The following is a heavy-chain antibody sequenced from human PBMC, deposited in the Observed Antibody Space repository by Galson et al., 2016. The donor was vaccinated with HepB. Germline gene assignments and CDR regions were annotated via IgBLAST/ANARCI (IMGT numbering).Heavy chain of an antibody. Sequence: PALVKPTQTLTLTCTLSGFSLSTSGMCVSWIRQPPGKALEWLGIIDWANDKYYNPSLKTRLTISMDTPKKHVVLTMTNMDPVDTATYFCARIRYYDFNMDVWGQGTTVTVSS. V-gene: IGHV2-70*01. D-gene: IGHD3-3*01. CDR3: ARIRYYDFNMDV. J-gene: IGHJ6*02. CDR2: IDWANDK. CDR1: GFSLSTSGMC.